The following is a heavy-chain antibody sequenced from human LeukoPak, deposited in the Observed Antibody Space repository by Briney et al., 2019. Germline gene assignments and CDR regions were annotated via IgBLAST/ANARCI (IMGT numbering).Heavy chain of an antibody. V-gene: IGHV3-66*02. CDR1: GLTVSGDY. J-gene: IGHJ4*02. Sequence: GGSLRLSCTASGLTVSGDYMTWVRQAPGEGLEWVSSIFSDDNTYYADSVKGRFTISRDNLKNTLYLQMNSLRDEDSAVYYCAAGGDLDHWGQGTLVTVSS. D-gene: IGHD1-26*01. CDR3: AAGGDLDH. CDR2: IFSDDNT.